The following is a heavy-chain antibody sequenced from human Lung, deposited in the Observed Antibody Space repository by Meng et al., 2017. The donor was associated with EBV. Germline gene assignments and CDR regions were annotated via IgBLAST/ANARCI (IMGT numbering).Heavy chain of an antibody. V-gene: IGHV4-39*01. D-gene: IGHD4-23*01. J-gene: IGHJ4*02. Sequence: RLRYSDPGPVKPLEPLSLTCTVAGGPISRPGTCGCWIRQPPGKGLEWIGSQCHADDTYYIPSLMGRVTISVDTSKNQVSLKLTSVTAADTSIYYCVRHTFSGNPGGIDSWGQGILVTVSS. CDR2: QCHADDT. CDR3: VRHTFSGNPGGIDS. CDR1: GGPISRPGTC.